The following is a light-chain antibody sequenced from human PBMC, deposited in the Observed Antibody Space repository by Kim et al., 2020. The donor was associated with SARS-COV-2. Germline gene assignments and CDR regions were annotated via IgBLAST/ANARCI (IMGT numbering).Light chain of an antibody. J-gene: IGKJ1*01. V-gene: IGKV1-27*01. Sequence: DIQMTQSPSSLSASVGDRITITCRASQGISEYVAWYQQRPGKVPKLLIYGASVLQSGAPSRFSGSGSGRVFTLTISRLQPEDVGTYYCQKYNNAPRTFGQGTKVDIK. CDR3: QKYNNAPRT. CDR1: QGISEY. CDR2: GAS.